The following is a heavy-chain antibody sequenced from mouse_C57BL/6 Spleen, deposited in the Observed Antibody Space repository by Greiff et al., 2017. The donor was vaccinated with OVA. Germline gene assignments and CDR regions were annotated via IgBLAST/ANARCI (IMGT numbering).Heavy chain of an antibody. CDR3: ARGGRFDY. CDR1: GYTFTDYY. V-gene: IGHV1-26*01. CDR2: INPNNGGT. J-gene: IGHJ2*01. D-gene: IGHD3-3*01. Sequence: EVKLQQSGPELVKPGASVKISCKASGYTFTDYYMNWVKQSHGKSLEWIGDINPNNGGTSYNQKFKGKATLTVDKSSSTAYMELRSLTSEDSAVYYCARGGRFDYWGQGTTLTVSS.